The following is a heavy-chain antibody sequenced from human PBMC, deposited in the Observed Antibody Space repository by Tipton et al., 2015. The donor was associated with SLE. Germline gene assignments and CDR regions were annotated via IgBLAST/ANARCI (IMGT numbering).Heavy chain of an antibody. Sequence: LRLSCTVSGGSISSYYWSWIRQPPGKGLEWIGYIYYSGSTNYNPSLKSRVTISVDTSKNQFSLKLSSVTAADTAVYYCARAVRCSSGGDCYSAYWYFDLWGRGTLVTVSS. CDR3: ARAVRCSSGGDCYSAYWYFDL. CDR1: GGSISSYY. D-gene: IGHD2-21*01. CDR2: IYYSGST. V-gene: IGHV4-59*08. J-gene: IGHJ2*01.